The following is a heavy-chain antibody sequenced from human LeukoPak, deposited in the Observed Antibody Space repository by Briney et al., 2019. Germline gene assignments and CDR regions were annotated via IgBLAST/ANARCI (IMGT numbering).Heavy chain of an antibody. CDR2: IYYSGST. CDR3: AREDIAADAFDI. V-gene: IGHV4-59*01. J-gene: IGHJ3*02. CDR1: GGSISSYY. D-gene: IGHD2-15*01. Sequence: PSETLSLTCTVSGGSISSYYWSWIRQPPGKGLEWIGYIYYSGSTNYNPSLKSRVTISVDTSKNQFSLKLSSVTAADTAVYYCAREDIAADAFDIWGQGTMVTVSS.